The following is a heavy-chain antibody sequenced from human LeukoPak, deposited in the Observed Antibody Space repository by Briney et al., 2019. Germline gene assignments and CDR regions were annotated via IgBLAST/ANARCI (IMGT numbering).Heavy chain of an antibody. V-gene: IGHV4-34*01. Sequence: SETLSLTCAVYGGSFSGYYWSWIRQPPGKGLEWIGEINHSGSTNYNPSLKSRVTISVDTSKNQFSLKLSSVTAADTAVYYCARVKFPLSPWSGWFDPWGQGTLVTVSS. CDR2: INHSGST. D-gene: IGHD2-8*02. J-gene: IGHJ5*02. CDR1: GGSFSGYY. CDR3: ARVKFPLSPWSGWFDP.